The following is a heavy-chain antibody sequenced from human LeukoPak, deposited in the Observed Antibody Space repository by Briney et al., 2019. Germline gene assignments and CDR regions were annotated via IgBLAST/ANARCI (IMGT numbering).Heavy chain of an antibody. V-gene: IGHV1-46*01. CDR3: ARMAAAGTWYFDL. CDR2: INPNSAST. D-gene: IGHD6-13*01. CDR1: GYTFTNYY. Sequence: VASVKVSCKTSGYTFTNYYLHWVRQAPGQGLESMGIINPNSASTTYAQKFQGRVTMTRDTSTSTVYMELSSLRSEDTAVYYCARMAAAGTWYFDLWGRGTLVTVSS. J-gene: IGHJ2*01.